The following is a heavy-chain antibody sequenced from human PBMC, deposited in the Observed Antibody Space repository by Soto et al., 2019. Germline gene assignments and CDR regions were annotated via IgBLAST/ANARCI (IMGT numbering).Heavy chain of an antibody. CDR3: ARDSTRRGACDV. CDR2: INHSGST. J-gene: IGHJ3*01. CDR1: DGSFSVDY. D-gene: IGHD4-4*01. Sequence: PSETLSLTCAIYDGSFSVDYWIWIRQSPGEGLEWIGEINHSGSTNYNPSLKSRVTMSVDASKNQFSLKLNSVTAADTAVYYCARDSTRRGACDVWGQGTTVTVSS. V-gene: IGHV4-34*01.